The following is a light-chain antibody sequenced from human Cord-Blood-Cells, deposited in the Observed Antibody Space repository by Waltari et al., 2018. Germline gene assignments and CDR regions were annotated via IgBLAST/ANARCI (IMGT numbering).Light chain of an antibody. CDR2: LGS. V-gene: IGKV2-28*01. CDR1: QSLLHSNGYNF. Sequence: VLTKYPLSLPVTPGASASISCRSSQSLLHSNGYNFYDWYLEKQGQSPQLLIYLGSNLASGGTDRYRGSVSGADMTLIISRMEAEEVGVYGYMRTLQTYTFGHGSKLEVK. J-gene: IGKJ2*01. CDR3: MRTLQTYT.